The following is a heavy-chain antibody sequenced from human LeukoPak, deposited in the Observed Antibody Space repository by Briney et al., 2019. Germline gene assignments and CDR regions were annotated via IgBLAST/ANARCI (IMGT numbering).Heavy chain of an antibody. CDR3: AREGYSGSYSLDDAFDI. Sequence: WASVKVSCKASGYTFSSYGISWVRQAPGQGLEWMGWISAFNGNTNYAQKLQGRVTMTTDTSTSTAYMELRSLRSDDTAVYYCAREGYSGSYSLDDAFDIWGQGTMVTVSS. D-gene: IGHD1-26*01. V-gene: IGHV1-18*01. J-gene: IGHJ3*02. CDR1: GYTFSSYG. CDR2: ISAFNGNT.